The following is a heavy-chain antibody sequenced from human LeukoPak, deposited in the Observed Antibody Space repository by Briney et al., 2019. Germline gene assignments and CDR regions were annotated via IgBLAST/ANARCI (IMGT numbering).Heavy chain of an antibody. CDR1: LFTLSSNY. CDR3: ARGRAAAGIGGLVGYYYYGMDV. V-gene: IGHV3-53*01. CDR2: IYSGGSA. Sequence: GGSPRLSCAASLFTLSSNYISWVPDAPGEGLGRGSHIYSGGSAYYADCVKGQFTISRDNSKNTLYLQMNRQRADDTAEYYCARGRAAAGIGGLVGYYYYGMDVWGKATTVTVSS. D-gene: IGHD6-13*01. J-gene: IGHJ6*04.